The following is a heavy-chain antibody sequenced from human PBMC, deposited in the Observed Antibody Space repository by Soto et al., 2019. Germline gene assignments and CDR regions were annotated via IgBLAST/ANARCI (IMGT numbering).Heavy chain of an antibody. CDR1: GGSFSGYF. D-gene: IGHD6-19*01. CDR3: ARGLAYDRPITVAEPFDS. J-gene: IGHJ4*02. Sequence: QVQLQQWGAGLLKASETLSLTCVVSGGSFSGYFWTWIRQSPGRGLEWLGEISHSGSRNYNPAFQSRVSISVDSSKNHVSLKLSSVTAADSATYFCARGLAYDRPITVAEPFDSWGQGTLVTVSS. CDR2: ISHSGSR. V-gene: IGHV4-34*02.